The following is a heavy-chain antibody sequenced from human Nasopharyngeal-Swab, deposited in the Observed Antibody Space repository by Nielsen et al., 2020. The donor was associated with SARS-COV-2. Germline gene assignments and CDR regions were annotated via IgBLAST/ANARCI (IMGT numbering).Heavy chain of an antibody. CDR3: ARIKSGPYSSLYYYGLDV. CDR2: ISHSGST. J-gene: IGHJ6*02. Sequence: SETLSLTCAVYGGSFNSYYWTWIRQSPGKGLEWIGEISHSGSTKYNPSLKSRLTISVDTSNNQFSLKLTSVTAADTGVYYCARIKSGPYSSLYYYGLDVWGPGTPVTVSS. D-gene: IGHD1-26*01. CDR1: GGSFNSYY. V-gene: IGHV4-34*01.